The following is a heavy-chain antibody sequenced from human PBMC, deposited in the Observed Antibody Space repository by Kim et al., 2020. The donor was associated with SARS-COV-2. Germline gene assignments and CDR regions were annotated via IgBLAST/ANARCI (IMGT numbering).Heavy chain of an antibody. CDR1: GFTFSDYY. D-gene: IGHD5-18*01. J-gene: IGHJ6*02. Sequence: GGSLRLSCAASGFTFSDYYMSWIRQAPGKGLEWVSYISSSGSTIYYADSVKGRFTISRDNAKNSLYLQMNSLRAEDTAVYYCARDEETVDTAMVKRVAGAPLYYYYGMDGWGQGTTVTVSS. CDR2: ISSSGSTI. CDR3: ARDEETVDTAMVKRVAGAPLYYYYGMDG. V-gene: IGHV3-11*01.